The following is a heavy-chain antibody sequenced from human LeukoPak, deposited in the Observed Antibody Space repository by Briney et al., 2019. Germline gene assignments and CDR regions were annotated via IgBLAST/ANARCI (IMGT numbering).Heavy chain of an antibody. CDR3: ARAAAAAGYFDY. J-gene: IGHJ4*02. V-gene: IGHV1-2*02. D-gene: IGHD6-13*01. Sequence: ASVKASCKASGYTFTGNYMHWVRQAPGQGLEWMGWINPNSGGTNYAQKFQGRVTMTRDTSIRTAYMELSRLRSDDTALYYCARAAAAAGYFDYGGQGTLVTVS. CDR1: GYTFTGNY. CDR2: INPNSGGT.